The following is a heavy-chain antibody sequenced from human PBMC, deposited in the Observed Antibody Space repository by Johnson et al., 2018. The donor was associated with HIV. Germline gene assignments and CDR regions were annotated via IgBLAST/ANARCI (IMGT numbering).Heavy chain of an antibody. V-gene: IGHV3-23*04. D-gene: IGHD1-7*01. J-gene: IGHJ3*02. CDR1: GFTFSSYG. CDR2: ISGSGGST. Sequence: VQLVESGGGVVQRGGSLRVSCAASGFTFSSYGLSWVRQAPGKGLEWVSAISGSGGSTFYADTMKGRFTISRDNSKSTMHLQMNSLRAEDTAVYYCARRGNYLADAFDIWGQGTMVTVSS. CDR3: ARRGNYLADAFDI.